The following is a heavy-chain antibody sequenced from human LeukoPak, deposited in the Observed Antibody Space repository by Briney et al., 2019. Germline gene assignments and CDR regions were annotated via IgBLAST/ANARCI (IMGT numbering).Heavy chain of an antibody. J-gene: IGHJ4*02. Sequence: SVKVSCKASGYTFTSYDISWVRQAPGQGLEWMGGIIPIFGTANYAQKFQGRVTVTADESTSTAYMELSSLRSEDTAVYYCARDLPRAAAGIGYYFDYWGQGTLVTVSS. CDR2: IIPIFGTA. CDR1: GYTFTSYD. CDR3: ARDLPRAAAGIGYYFDY. V-gene: IGHV1-69*13. D-gene: IGHD6-13*01.